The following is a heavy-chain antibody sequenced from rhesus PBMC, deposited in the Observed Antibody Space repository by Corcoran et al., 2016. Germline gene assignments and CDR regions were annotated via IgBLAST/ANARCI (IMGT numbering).Heavy chain of an antibody. CDR1: GFTFSDHY. J-gene: IGHJ4*01. D-gene: IGHD6-31*01. Sequence: EVQLVESGGGLVQPGGSLRLSCAASGFTFSDHYMDWVRQSQGKGLELVSSISSGSVSTTLYPDSVKGRFTISRDNAKNTVYLQMNSLRAEDTAVYYCARHSAAADFDYWGQGVLVTVSS. CDR3: ARHSAAADFDY. V-gene: IGHV3-110*02. CDR2: ISSGSVSTT.